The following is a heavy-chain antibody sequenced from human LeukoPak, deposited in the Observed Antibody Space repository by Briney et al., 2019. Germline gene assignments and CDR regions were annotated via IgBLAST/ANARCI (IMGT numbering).Heavy chain of an antibody. J-gene: IGHJ4*02. D-gene: IGHD2-2*01. Sequence: SETLSLTCTVSGGSISSYYWSWIRQPPGKGLEWMGFIYYSGSSYYNPSLKSRVTMSVDTSKNQFSLKLSSVTAADTAVYYCARVDQYQLLSGSYFDYWGQGTLVTVSS. V-gene: IGHV4-59*04. CDR1: GGSISSYY. CDR3: ARVDQYQLLSGSYFDY. CDR2: IYYSGSS.